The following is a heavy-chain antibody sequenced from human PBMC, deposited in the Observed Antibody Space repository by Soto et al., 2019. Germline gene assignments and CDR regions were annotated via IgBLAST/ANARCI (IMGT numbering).Heavy chain of an antibody. V-gene: IGHV3-23*01. CDR3: AKASDGGWPYYFDS. CDR1: GFSFDPCV. D-gene: IGHD2-15*01. CDR2: TRSNTAVT. Sequence: XXSLRLYYVACGFSFDPCVMSCVLQAPGKGLEWVPATRSNTAVTHYADSIRDRFTISRVNSANTIFLQMNSLRVEDSAVYFCAKASDGGWPYYFDSWGQGALVTVSS. J-gene: IGHJ4*02.